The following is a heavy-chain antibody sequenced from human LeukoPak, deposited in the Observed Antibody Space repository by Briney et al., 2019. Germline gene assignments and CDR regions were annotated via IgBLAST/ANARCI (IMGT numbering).Heavy chain of an antibody. CDR1: GITLSNHG. V-gene: IGHV3-23*01. D-gene: IGHD5-18*01. Sequence: GGSLRLSCAVSGITLSNHGMSWVRQAPGKGLEWVSAISGSGGSTYYADSVKGRFTISRDNSKNTLYLQMNSLRAEDTAVYYCAKTAPSFDYWGQGTLVTVSS. CDR3: AKTAPSFDY. J-gene: IGHJ4*02. CDR2: ISGSGGST.